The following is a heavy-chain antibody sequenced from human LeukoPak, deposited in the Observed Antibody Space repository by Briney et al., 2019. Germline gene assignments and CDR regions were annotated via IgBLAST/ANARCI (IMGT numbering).Heavy chain of an antibody. CDR2: ISAYNGNT. D-gene: IGHD3-10*01. V-gene: IGHV1-18*04. J-gene: IGHJ4*02. Sequence: ASVKVSCKASGYTFTGYYMHWVRQAPGQGLEWMGWISAYNGNTNYAQKLQGRVTMTTDTSTSTAYMELSSLRSEDTAVYYCARRGFDYWGQGTLVTVSS. CDR3: ARRGFDY. CDR1: GYTFTGYY.